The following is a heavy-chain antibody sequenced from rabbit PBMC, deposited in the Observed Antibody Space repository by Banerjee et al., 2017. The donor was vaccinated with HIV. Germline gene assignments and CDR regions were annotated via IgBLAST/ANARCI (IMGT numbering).Heavy chain of an antibody. CDR1: GFSFSSSHW. Sequence: QEQLEESGGDLVKPEGSLTLTCTASGFSFSSSHWICWVRQAPGKGLEWIACIDAGSSGGTDYASWAKGRFTISKTSSTTVTLQMTSLTAADTATYFCARDSAGVIGWNFNLWGPGTLVTVS. D-gene: IGHD1-1*01. CDR2: IDAGSSGGT. CDR3: ARDSAGVIGWNFNL. J-gene: IGHJ4*01. V-gene: IGHV1S45*01.